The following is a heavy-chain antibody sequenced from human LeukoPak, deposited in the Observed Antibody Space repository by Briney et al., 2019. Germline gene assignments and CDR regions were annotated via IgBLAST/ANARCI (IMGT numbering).Heavy chain of an antibody. Sequence: GASVKVSCKASGGTFSSYAISWVRQAPGQGLEWMGGIIPIFGTANYAQKFQGRVTITTDESTSTAYMELSSLRSEDTAVYYCASPGYSSGWQGGFDYWGQGTLATVSS. CDR2: IIPIFGTA. V-gene: IGHV1-69*05. CDR1: GGTFSSYA. D-gene: IGHD6-19*01. CDR3: ASPGYSSGWQGGFDY. J-gene: IGHJ4*02.